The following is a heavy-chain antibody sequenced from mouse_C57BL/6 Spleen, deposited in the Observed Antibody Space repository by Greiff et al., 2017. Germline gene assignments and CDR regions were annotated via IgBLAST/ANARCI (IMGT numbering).Heavy chain of an antibody. J-gene: IGHJ3*01. CDR1: GYSFTGYY. CDR3: ARRRDFYGSPWFAY. Sequence: VQLKQSGPELVKPGASVKISCKASGYSFTGYYMTWVNQSPEKSLEWIGEINPSTGGTTYNQKFKAKATLTVDNTSSTASMQLKSLASADSAVYYCARRRDFYGSPWFAYWGQGTLVTVSA. V-gene: IGHV1-42*01. CDR2: INPSTGGT. D-gene: IGHD1-1*01.